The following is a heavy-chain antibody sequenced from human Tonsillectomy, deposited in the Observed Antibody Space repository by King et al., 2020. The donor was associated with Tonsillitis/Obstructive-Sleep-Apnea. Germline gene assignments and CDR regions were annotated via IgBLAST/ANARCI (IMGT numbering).Heavy chain of an antibody. CDR2: ISFDGSNK. CDR1: GFNFSSFP. J-gene: IGHJ4*02. D-gene: IGHD2-8*02. Sequence: VQLVESGGVVVQPGRSLRLSCAASGFNFSSFPIHWVRQAPGKGLDWVAVISFDGSNKYYTDSVKGRFTISRDNSKNTLYLRMNSLRGDDTAVYYCARALDPDTGGALSAFDSWGQGTLVTVSS. V-gene: IGHV3-30*04. CDR3: ARALDPDTGGALSAFDS.